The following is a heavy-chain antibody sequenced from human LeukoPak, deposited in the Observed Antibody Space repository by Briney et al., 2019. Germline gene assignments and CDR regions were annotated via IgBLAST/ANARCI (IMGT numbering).Heavy chain of an antibody. Sequence: GGSLRLSCAASGFTFSSYSMNWVRQAPGKGLEWVSSISSSSSYIYYADSVKGRFTISRDNAKNSLYLQMNSLRAEDTAVYYRARGAGFYYYMDVWGTGTTVTI. V-gene: IGHV3-21*01. CDR1: GFTFSSYS. J-gene: IGHJ6*03. CDR2: ISSSSSYI. D-gene: IGHD3-10*01. CDR3: ARGAGFYYYMDV.